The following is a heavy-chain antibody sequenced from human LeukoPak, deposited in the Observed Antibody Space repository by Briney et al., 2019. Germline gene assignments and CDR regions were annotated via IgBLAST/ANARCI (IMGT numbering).Heavy chain of an antibody. J-gene: IGHJ5*02. D-gene: IGHD2/OR15-2a*01. CDR1: GFTFSSYN. Sequence: GGALRLSCAASGFTFSSYNMNWVRLAPEKGLEWISSISGNSGYISYADSVKGRFTVSRDNAKISLYLPMNRLRADDTAVYYCVRIPNSANFPNWFDPWGQGTLVTVSS. V-gene: IGHV3-21*01. CDR2: ISGNSGYI. CDR3: VRIPNSANFPNWFDP.